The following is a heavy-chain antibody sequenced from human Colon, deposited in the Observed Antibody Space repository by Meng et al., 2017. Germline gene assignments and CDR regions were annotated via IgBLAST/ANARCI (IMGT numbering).Heavy chain of an antibody. CDR2: ISPDGGTT. CDR3: AALGGYSGGSGSYAY. Sequence: ASVKVSCKASGYTFTSHYMHWLRQAPGQGLEWMGFISPDGGTTGSAQRFQGRVTVTRDTSTSTLYMEVSSLRSEDTAVYYCAALGGYSGGSGSYAYWGQGTMVTVSS. CDR1: GYTFTSHY. D-gene: IGHD3-16*01. V-gene: IGHV1-46*01. J-gene: IGHJ3*01.